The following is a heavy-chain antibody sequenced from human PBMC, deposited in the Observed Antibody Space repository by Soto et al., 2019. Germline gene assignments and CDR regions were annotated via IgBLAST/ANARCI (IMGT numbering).Heavy chain of an antibody. D-gene: IGHD6-19*01. J-gene: IGHJ6*02. Sequence: QVQLQESGPGLVKPSETLSLTCTVSGGSVSSGSYYWSWIRQPPGKGLEWIGYIYYSGSTNYNPSLKSRVTISVGTSKNQCSLKLSSVTAADTAVYYCARGIEGWYQGRYYYGMDVWGQGTTVTVSS. CDR2: IYYSGST. CDR1: GGSVSSGSYY. CDR3: ARGIEGWYQGRYYYGMDV. V-gene: IGHV4-61*01.